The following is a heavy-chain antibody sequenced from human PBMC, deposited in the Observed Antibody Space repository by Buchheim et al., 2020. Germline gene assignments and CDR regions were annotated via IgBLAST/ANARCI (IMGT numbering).Heavy chain of an antibody. CDR2: INTGDGNT. CDR1: GYTFTGYY. D-gene: IGHD2-15*01. CDR3: ARDWAVVGGLDN. J-gene: IGHJ4*02. Sequence: QVQLVQSGAEVKKPGASVKVSCKASGYTFTGYYMHWVRQAPGQGLEWMGWINTGDGNTKYSQRFYDRITFSSETSATTAYMELRGLKNEDTAVYFCARDWAVVGGLDNWGQGAL. V-gene: IGHV1-3*04.